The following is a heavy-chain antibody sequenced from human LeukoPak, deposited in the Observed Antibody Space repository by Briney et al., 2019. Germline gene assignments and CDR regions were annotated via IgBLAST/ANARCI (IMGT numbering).Heavy chain of an antibody. CDR2: ISGSGGTT. Sequence: PGGSLRLSCAASGFTFYTYAMNWVRQAPGKGLQWVAAISGSGGTTYYADSVKGRFTIYRDNSKNTVYLQLSSLRAEDTAVYYCAKDPSDFLVDCWGQGTLVTVSS. V-gene: IGHV3-23*01. D-gene: IGHD2-21*02. CDR3: AKDPSDFLVDC. CDR1: GFTFYTYA. J-gene: IGHJ4*02.